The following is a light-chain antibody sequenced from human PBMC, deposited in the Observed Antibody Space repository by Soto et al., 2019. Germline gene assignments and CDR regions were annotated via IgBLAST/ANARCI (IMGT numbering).Light chain of an antibody. Sequence: DIQMTQSPSTLSASVGDRVTITCRASQSISSWLAWYQQKPGKAPKLLIYDASSLESGGPSRFSGSGSGTEFTLTSSSLQPDDFAAYYCQQYNSYWTFGQGTKVEIK. CDR3: QQYNSYWT. CDR1: QSISSW. CDR2: DAS. J-gene: IGKJ1*01. V-gene: IGKV1-5*01.